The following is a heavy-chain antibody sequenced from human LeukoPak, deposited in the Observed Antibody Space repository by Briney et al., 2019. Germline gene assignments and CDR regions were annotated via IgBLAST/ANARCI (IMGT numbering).Heavy chain of an antibody. CDR2: IGGSGGST. V-gene: IGHV3-23*01. J-gene: IGHJ4*02. CDR3: AREVLLWFGDQTGFDY. D-gene: IGHD3-10*01. CDR1: GFTFSSYA. Sequence: QPGGSLRLSXAASGFTFSSYAMSWVRQAPGKGLEWVSAIGGSGGSTYYADSVKGRFTISRDNSKNTLYLQMNSLRAEDTAVYYCAREVLLWFGDQTGFDYWGQGTLVTVSS.